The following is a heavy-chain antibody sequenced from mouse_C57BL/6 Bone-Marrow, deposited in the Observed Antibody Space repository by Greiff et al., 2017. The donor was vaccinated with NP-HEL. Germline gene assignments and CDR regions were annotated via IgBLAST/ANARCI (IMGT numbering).Heavy chain of an antibody. J-gene: IGHJ1*03. CDR2: INPSTGGT. Sequence: VQLQQSGPELVKPGASVKISCKASGYSFTGYYMNWVKQSPEKSLEWIGEINPSTGGTTYNQKFKAKATLTVDKSSSTAYMQLKSLTSEDSAVYYCARSSYYDGSSPYWYFDVWGTGTTVTVSS. D-gene: IGHD1-1*01. V-gene: IGHV1-42*01. CDR3: ARSSYYDGSSPYWYFDV. CDR1: GYSFTGYY.